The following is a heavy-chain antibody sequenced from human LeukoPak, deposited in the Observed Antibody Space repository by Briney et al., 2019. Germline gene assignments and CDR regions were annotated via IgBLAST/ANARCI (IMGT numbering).Heavy chain of an antibody. D-gene: IGHD3-22*01. Sequence: SVKVSCKASGGTLSSYAISWVRQAPGQGLEWMGGIIPIFGTANYAQKFQGRVTITTDESTSKAYMELSSLRSEDTAVYYCAGGAPEYYYDSSGRFDYWGQGTLVAVSS. V-gene: IGHV1-69*05. J-gene: IGHJ4*02. CDR3: AGGAPEYYYDSSGRFDY. CDR2: IIPIFGTA. CDR1: GGTLSSYA.